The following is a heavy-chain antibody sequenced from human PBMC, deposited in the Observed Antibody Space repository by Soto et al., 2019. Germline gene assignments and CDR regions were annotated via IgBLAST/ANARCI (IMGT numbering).Heavy chain of an antibody. CDR1: GGSLSGYY. CDR2: INRSGST. J-gene: IGHJ4*02. D-gene: IGHD6-19*01. CDR3: ARGRPWLAIRPFDY. Sequence: SETLSLTCAVYGGSLSGYYWAWSRQPPGKGLECIGEINRSGSTNYDPSLKSRVTISVDTSKNQFSLKLTSVTAADTAVYYCARGRPWLAIRPFDYWGQGTLVTVS. V-gene: IGHV4-34*01.